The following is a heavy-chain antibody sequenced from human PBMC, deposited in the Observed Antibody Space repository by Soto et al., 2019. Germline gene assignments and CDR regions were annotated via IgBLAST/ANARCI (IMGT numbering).Heavy chain of an antibody. CDR1: GYTFTGYY. J-gene: IGHJ4*02. CDR3: AKPAYSSSDDLDY. D-gene: IGHD6-6*01. Sequence: QVQLVQSGAEVKKPGASVKVSCKASGYTFTGYYMHSVRQAHGQGLEWMGWINPNSGGTNYAQKFQGRVPMTRDTSISTAYMELSRLRSDDTAVYYCAKPAYSSSDDLDYWGQGTLVTVSS. CDR2: INPNSGGT. V-gene: IGHV1-2*02.